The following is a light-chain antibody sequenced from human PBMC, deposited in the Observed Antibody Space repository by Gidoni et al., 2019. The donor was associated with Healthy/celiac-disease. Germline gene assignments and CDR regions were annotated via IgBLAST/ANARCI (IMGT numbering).Light chain of an antibody. V-gene: IGKV3-15*01. CDR2: GAS. J-gene: IGKJ1*01. CDR1: QSVSSN. Sequence: EIVMTQSPATLSVSPGERATLSCRASQSVSSNLAWYQQKPDQAPRLLIYGASTRATGIPARFSGSGSGTEFTLTISSLQSEDFAVYYCQQDNNWPPKWTFGQGTKVEIK. CDR3: QQDNNWPPKWT.